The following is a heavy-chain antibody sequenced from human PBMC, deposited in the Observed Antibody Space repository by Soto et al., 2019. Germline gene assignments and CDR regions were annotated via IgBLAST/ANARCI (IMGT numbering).Heavy chain of an antibody. J-gene: IGHJ5*02. CDR1: GGTFSSYA. V-gene: IGHV1-69*06. D-gene: IGHD1-26*01. CDR2: IIPIFGTA. Sequence: QVQLVQSGAEVKKPGSSVKVSCKASGGTFSSYAISWVRQAPGQGLEWMGGIIPIFGTANSAQKFQGRVTITADKATSTAYMELSSLRSEDTAVYYCARVYRREVGATTWWFDPWGQGTLVTVSS. CDR3: ARVYRREVGATTWWFDP.